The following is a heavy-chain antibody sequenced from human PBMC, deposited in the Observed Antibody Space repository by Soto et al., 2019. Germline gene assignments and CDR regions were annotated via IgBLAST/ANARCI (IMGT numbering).Heavy chain of an antibody. CDR2: ISYDGSNK. V-gene: IGHV3-30-3*01. J-gene: IGHJ6*02. CDR3: VDEEDV. Sequence: GGSLRLSCAASGFTFSSYAMHWVRQAPGKGLEWVAVISYDGSNKYYADSVKGRFTISRDNSKNTLYLQMNSLRAEDTAVYYCVDEEDVWGQGTTVTV. CDR1: GFTFSSYA.